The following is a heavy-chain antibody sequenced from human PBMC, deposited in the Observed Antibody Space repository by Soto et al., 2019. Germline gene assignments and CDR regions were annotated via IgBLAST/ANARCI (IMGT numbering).Heavy chain of an antibody. J-gene: IGHJ3*02. CDR2: IFYNGAT. Sequence: QLQLQESGSGLVKSSETLSLTCAVSGDSLSSGSYSWSWIRQPPGKGLEWIGYIFYNGATYYNPSLRSRVTVSLDKSKNQFSLRLSSVTAADTAVYYCARGHFYYDTNGYYSDAFDIWGHGTMVTVSS. D-gene: IGHD3-22*01. CDR3: ARGHFYYDTNGYYSDAFDI. V-gene: IGHV4-30-2*01. CDR1: GDSLSSGSYS.